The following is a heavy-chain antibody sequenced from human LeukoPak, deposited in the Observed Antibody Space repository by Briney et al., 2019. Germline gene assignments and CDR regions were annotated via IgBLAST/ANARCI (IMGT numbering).Heavy chain of an antibody. V-gene: IGHV3-21*01. CDR3: ARDYGDSAPDY. D-gene: IGHD7-27*01. CDR2: ISSSSSYI. CDR1: GXTFSDYS. Sequence: GGSLRLSCAASGXTFSDYSMNWVRQAPGKGLEWVSSISSSSSYIYYADSVRGRFTISRDNAKNSLYLQMNSLRAEDTAVFYCARDYGDSAPDYWGQGTLVTVSS. J-gene: IGHJ4*02.